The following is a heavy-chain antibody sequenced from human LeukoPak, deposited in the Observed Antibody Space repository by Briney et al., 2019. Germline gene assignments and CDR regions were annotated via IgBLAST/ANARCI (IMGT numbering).Heavy chain of an antibody. D-gene: IGHD3-22*01. Sequence: SETLSLTCTVSGGSISSYYWSWIRQPPGKGLEWIGYIYYSGSTNYNPSLKSRVTISVDTSKNQFSLKLSSVTAADTAVYYCARVHYDSSGYLPTKFDYWGQGTLVTVSS. CDR2: IYYSGST. CDR1: GGSISSYY. J-gene: IGHJ4*02. CDR3: ARVHYDSSGYLPTKFDY. V-gene: IGHV4-59*01.